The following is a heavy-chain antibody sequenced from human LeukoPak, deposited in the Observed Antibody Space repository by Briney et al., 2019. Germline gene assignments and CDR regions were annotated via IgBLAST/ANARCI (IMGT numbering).Heavy chain of an antibody. CDR2: FFYSGST. CDR1: GVSMSSNYY. D-gene: IGHD3-9*01. J-gene: IGHJ4*02. V-gene: IGHV4-39*02. CDR3: ARARGRYIDFLDY. Sequence: SETLSLTCTVSGVSMSSNYYWGWIRQPPGKGLEWIVIFFYSGSTYYNPSLKSRVTISVDTSKNQFYLRLSSVTAADTAVYYCARARGRYIDFLDYWGQGTLITVSS.